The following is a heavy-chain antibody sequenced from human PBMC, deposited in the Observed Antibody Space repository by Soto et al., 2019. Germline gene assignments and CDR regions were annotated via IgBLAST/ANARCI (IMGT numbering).Heavy chain of an antibody. V-gene: IGHV3-48*01. CDR3: ARETDGMDV. CDR1: GFNISTYS. J-gene: IGHJ6*02. Sequence: PGGSKRLSCTASGFNISTYSMNWVRQAPGKGLEWVSFITTSSSTIYYADSVKGRFTISRDNAKNTLSLQMNSLRPEDTAVYYCARETDGMDVWGQGTTVTV. CDR2: ITTSSSTI.